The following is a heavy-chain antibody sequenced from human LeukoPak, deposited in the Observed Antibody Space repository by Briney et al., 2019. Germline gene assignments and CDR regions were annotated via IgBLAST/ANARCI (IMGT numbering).Heavy chain of an antibody. D-gene: IGHD2/OR15-2a*01. J-gene: IGHJ4*02. CDR1: GGSFSGYY. CDR2: INHSGST. V-gene: IGHV4-34*01. CDR3: ASRRILDYFDY. Sequence: PSETLSLTCAVYGGSFSGYYWSWIRQPPGKGLEWIGEINHSGSTNYNPSLKSRVTISVDTSKNQFSLKLSSVTAADTAVYYCASRRILDYFDYWGQGTLVTVSS.